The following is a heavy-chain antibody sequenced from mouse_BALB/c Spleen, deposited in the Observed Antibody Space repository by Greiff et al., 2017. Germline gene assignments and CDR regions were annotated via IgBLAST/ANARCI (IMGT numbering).Heavy chain of an antibody. J-gene: IGHJ2*01. CDR1: GFTFSSFG. CDR3: ARGEVRPHFDY. CDR2: ISSGSSTI. D-gene: IGHD2-14*01. V-gene: IGHV5-17*02. Sequence: DVKLVESGGGLVQPGGSRKLSCAASGFTFSSFGMHWVRQAPEKGLEWVAYISSGSSTIYYADTVKGRFTISRDNPKNTLFLQMTSLRSEDTAMYYCARGEVRPHFDYWGQGTTLTVSS.